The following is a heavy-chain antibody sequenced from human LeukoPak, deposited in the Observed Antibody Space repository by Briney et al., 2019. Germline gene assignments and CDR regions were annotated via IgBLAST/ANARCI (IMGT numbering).Heavy chain of an antibody. CDR2: FDPEDGET. Sequence: ASVKVSCKVSGYTLTELSMHWVRQAPGKGLEWMGGFDPEDGETIYAQKFQGRVTMTEDTSTDTAYMELSSLRSEDTAVYYCAKDLLGIPGEAFDIWGQGTMVTVSS. J-gene: IGHJ3*02. V-gene: IGHV1-24*01. CDR1: GYTLTELS. CDR3: AKDLLGIPGEAFDI. D-gene: IGHD7-27*01.